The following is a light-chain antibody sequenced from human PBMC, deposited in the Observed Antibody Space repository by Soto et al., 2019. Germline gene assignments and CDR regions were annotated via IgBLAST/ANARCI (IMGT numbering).Light chain of an antibody. CDR1: QRVGSTY. CDR3: QQYGSSSYT. Sequence: ESVLTQAPGTLSLSPGERATLSCRASQRVGSTYLAWYQQNPGQAPRLLIYGSYSRATGIPERFSGSGSGTDFTLTISRLESEDFAVYFCQQYGSSSYTFGQGTKLEIK. J-gene: IGKJ2*01. V-gene: IGKV3-20*01. CDR2: GSY.